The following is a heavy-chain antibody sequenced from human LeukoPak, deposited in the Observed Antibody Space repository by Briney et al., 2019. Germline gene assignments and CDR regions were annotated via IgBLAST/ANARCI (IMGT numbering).Heavy chain of an antibody. D-gene: IGHD3-10*01. CDR1: GGSISSYY. CDR2: IYYTGST. J-gene: IGHJ4*01. CDR3: ARGAFDSGSYQYFFDY. V-gene: IGHV4-59*01. Sequence: PSETLSLTCTVSGGSISSYYWSWIRQPPGKGLEWIGYIYYTGSTDYNPSLKSRVTISLDTSKHQFSLRLTSVTAADTAMYYCARGAFDSGSYQYFFDYWGHGTLVTVSS.